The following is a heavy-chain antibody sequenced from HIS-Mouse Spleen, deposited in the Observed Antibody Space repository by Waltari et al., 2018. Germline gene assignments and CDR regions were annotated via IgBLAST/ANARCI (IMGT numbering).Heavy chain of an antibody. Sequence: QVQLVQSGPEVKKPGASVQVSCKASAYTFTGHYMPWVRQAPGPRHEWMGWINPNSGGTNYAQKFQGRVTMTRDTSISTAYMELSRLRSDDTAVYYCARDYYYDSSGYYKGGDGMDVWGQGTTVTVSS. V-gene: IGHV1-2*02. CDR1: AYTFTGHY. J-gene: IGHJ6*02. CDR2: INPNSGGT. D-gene: IGHD3-22*01. CDR3: ARDYYYDSSGYYKGGDGMDV.